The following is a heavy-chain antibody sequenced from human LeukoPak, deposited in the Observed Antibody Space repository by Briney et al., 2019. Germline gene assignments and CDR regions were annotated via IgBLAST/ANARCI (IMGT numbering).Heavy chain of an antibody. CDR2: INPNSGGT. J-gene: IGHJ4*02. V-gene: IGHV1-2*02. CDR3: TGGATTPVY. Sequence: ASVKVSCKASGYTFTSYDINWVRQDTGQGLEWMGWINPNSGGTNYALKFQGRVTMTRDTSISTAFMELSRLTSDETAVYYCTGGATTPVYWGQGTLVTVSS. D-gene: IGHD5-12*01. CDR1: GYTFTSYD.